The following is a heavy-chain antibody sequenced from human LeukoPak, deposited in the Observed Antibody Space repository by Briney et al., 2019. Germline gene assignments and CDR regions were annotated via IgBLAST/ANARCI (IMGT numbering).Heavy chain of an antibody. CDR2: IYSGGST. V-gene: IGHV3-53*01. CDR1: GFTVSSNY. CDR3: ARERSASDAFDI. Sequence: GGSLRLSCAASGFTVSSNYMSWVRQAPGKGLEWVSVIYSGGSTYYADSVKGRFTISRDNSKNTLYLQMSSLRAEDTAVYYCARERSASDAFDIWGQGTMVTVSS. J-gene: IGHJ3*02.